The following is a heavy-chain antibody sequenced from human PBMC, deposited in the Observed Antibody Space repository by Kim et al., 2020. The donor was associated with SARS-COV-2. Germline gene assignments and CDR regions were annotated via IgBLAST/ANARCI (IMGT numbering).Heavy chain of an antibody. J-gene: IGHJ6*03. Sequence: SETLSLTCTVSVGSISSYYWSWIRQPPGKGLEWIGYIYYSGSTNYNPSLKSRVTISVDTSKNQFSLKLSSVTAADTAVYYCARSTSITIFGVVGYMDVWG. CDR1: VGSISSYY. CDR3: ARSTSITIFGVVGYMDV. CDR2: IYYSGST. D-gene: IGHD3-3*01. V-gene: IGHV4-59*08.